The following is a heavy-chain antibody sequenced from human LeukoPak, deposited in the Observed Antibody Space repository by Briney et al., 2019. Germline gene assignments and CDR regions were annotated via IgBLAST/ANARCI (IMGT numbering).Heavy chain of an antibody. CDR2: IWYDGSNK. J-gene: IGHJ5*02. D-gene: IGHD3-22*01. CDR1: GFTFSSYG. CDR3: AFDSTGP. V-gene: IGHV3-33*01. Sequence: PGRSLRLSCAASGFTFSSYGMHWVRQAPGKGLEWVAVIWYDGSNKCYADSVKGRFTISRDNSKNTLYLQMNSLRAEDTAVYYCAFDSTGPWGQGTLVTVSS.